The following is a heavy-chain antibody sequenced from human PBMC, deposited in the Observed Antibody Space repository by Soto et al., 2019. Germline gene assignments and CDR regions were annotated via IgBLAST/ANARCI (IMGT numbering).Heavy chain of an antibody. V-gene: IGHV1-69*12. D-gene: IGHD2-15*01. CDR2: IIPMFGTT. Sequence: QVQLVQSGAEVKKPGSSVKVSCKASGGTFSSYAISWVRQAPGQGLEWMGGIIPMFGTTNYAQKFQGRVTMTAEESTSTAYMELSSLRSEDTAVYYCARVVTVVKSFHYWYFDLWGRGTLVTVSS. J-gene: IGHJ2*01. CDR3: ARVVTVVKSFHYWYFDL. CDR1: GGTFSSYA.